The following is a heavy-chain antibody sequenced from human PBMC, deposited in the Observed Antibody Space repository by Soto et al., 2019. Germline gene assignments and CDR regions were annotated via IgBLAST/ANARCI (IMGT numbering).Heavy chain of an antibody. CDR2: IYYTGST. J-gene: IGHJ6*02. CDR1: GGSISPYF. V-gene: IGHV4-4*07. D-gene: IGHD5-18*01. Sequence: PSETLSLTCSVSGGSISPYFWSWIRKPAGKGLEWIGRIYYTGSTNYNPPLKSRVSMSLDRARDQISLKVASVTAADTAVYFCARGKPSGYRFGPRNFFYYGLDVWGPGTTVTVSS. CDR3: ARGKPSGYRFGPRNFFYYGLDV.